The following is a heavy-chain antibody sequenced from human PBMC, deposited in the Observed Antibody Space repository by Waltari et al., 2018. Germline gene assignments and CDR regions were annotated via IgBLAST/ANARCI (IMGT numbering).Heavy chain of an antibody. J-gene: IGHJ4*02. Sequence: QVQLVQSGAEVKKPGASVKVSCKASGYTFTSYYMHWVRQAPGQGLGWMGIINPSGGSTSYAQKFQGRVTMTRDTSTSTVYMELSSLRSEDTAVYYCARGTYYYDSSGYLGNWDYWGQGTLVTVSS. CDR3: ARGTYYYDSSGYLGNWDY. V-gene: IGHV1-46*01. CDR1: GYTFTSYY. D-gene: IGHD3-22*01. CDR2: INPSGGST.